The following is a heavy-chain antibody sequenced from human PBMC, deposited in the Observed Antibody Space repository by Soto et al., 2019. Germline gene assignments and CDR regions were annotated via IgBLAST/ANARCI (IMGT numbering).Heavy chain of an antibody. CDR3: AKERSVVATTPDFDY. Sequence: QVHLVDSGGGVVQPGRSLRLSCAASGFTFSSFGMHWVRQAPGKGLEWVAVASYDGSYKYYADSVKGRFTISRDNSKNTLYLQMNSLRAEDTAVYYCAKERSVVATTPDFDYWGQGTLVTVSS. V-gene: IGHV3-30*18. J-gene: IGHJ4*02. CDR2: ASYDGSYK. CDR1: GFTFSSFG. D-gene: IGHD5-12*01.